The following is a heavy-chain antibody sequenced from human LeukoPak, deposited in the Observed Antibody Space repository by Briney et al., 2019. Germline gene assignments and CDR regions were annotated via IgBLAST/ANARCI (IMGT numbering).Heavy chain of an antibody. CDR1: GGSISSRSYY. D-gene: IGHD2-2*01. CDR3: ASENCSGTSCSSFDY. CDR2: IFYSGTT. V-gene: IGHV4-39*01. J-gene: IGHJ4*02. Sequence: SETLSLTCTVSGGSISSRSYYWGWSRQPPGKGLEWIGSIFYSGTTYYNPSLKSRVTISVDTSKNQFSLRLSSVTAADTAVYYCASENCSGTSCSSFDYWGQGTLVTVSS.